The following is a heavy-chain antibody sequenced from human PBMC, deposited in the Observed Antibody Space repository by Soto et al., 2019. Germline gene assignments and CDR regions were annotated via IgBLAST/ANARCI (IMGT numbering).Heavy chain of an antibody. CDR2: ISSSSSTI. D-gene: IGHD3-3*01. Sequence: GGSLRLSCAVSGFTFSSYSMNWVRQAPGKGLEWVSYISSSSSTIYYADSVKGRFTISRDNAKNSLYLQMNSLRDGDTAVYYCARSHDFWSGYYDYYGMDVWGQGTTVTVSS. J-gene: IGHJ6*02. CDR1: GFTFSSYS. CDR3: ARSHDFWSGYYDYYGMDV. V-gene: IGHV3-48*02.